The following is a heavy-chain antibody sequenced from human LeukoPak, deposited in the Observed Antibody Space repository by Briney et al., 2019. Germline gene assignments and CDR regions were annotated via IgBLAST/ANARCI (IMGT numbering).Heavy chain of an antibody. CDR2: ISLYNAKT. CDR1: GYTFTSYA. J-gene: IGHJ4*02. D-gene: IGHD3-3*01. CDR3: ARDRLSARPFGVVKPTDY. Sequence: ASVKVSCKASGYTFTSYAISWVRQAPGQGLDWMGWISLYNAKTNYAQKLQGRVTMTTDTSTSTAYMELMSLRSDDTAVYYCARDRLSARPFGVVKPTDYWGQGTLVTVSS. V-gene: IGHV1-18*01.